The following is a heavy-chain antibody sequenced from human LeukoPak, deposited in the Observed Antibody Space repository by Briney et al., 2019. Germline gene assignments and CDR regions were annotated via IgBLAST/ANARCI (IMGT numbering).Heavy chain of an antibody. J-gene: IGHJ5*02. Sequence: SETLSLTCTVSGGSVSSGTYYWSWIRQPPGKGLEWIGYIYYSGSTNYNPSLKSRVTISVDTSKNQFSLKLSSVTAADTAVYYCARGVMYDFWSGYYAAWFDPWGQGTLVTVSS. CDR2: IYYSGST. D-gene: IGHD3-3*01. CDR1: GGSVSSGTYY. CDR3: ARGVMYDFWSGYYAAWFDP. V-gene: IGHV4-61*01.